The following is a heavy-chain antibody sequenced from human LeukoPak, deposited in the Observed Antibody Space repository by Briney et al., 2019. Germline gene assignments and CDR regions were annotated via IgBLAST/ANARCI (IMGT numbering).Heavy chain of an antibody. V-gene: IGHV4-59*01. CDR2: IYYSGST. Sequence: SEILSLTCTVSGGSISSYYWSWIRQPPGKGLEWIGYIYYSGSTNYNPSLKSRVTISVDTSKNQFSLKLSSVTAADTAVYYCARDSWAYCGGDCYLAAFDIWGQGTMVTVSP. D-gene: IGHD2-21*02. J-gene: IGHJ3*02. CDR3: ARDSWAYCGGDCYLAAFDI. CDR1: GGSISSYY.